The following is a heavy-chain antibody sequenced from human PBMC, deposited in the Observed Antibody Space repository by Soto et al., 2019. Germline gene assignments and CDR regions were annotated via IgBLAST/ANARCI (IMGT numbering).Heavy chain of an antibody. D-gene: IGHD3-10*01. Sequence: QLQLQESGPGLVKPSETLSLTCTVSGGSISSRSYYWGWIRQPPGKGLEWIGSIYYSGSTYYNPSLKRRVNIPVHTSKNQFSLTLSSVTAADTAVYYCARQVRPPGEVGYFDYWGQGTLVTVSS. CDR3: ARQVRPPGEVGYFDY. CDR1: GGSISSRSYY. V-gene: IGHV4-39*01. J-gene: IGHJ4*02. CDR2: IYYSGST.